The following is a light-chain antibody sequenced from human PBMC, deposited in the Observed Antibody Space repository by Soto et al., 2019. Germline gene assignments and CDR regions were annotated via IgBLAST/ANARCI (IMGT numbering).Light chain of an antibody. CDR2: SDR. CDR1: TSNIGSNK. V-gene: IGLV1-44*01. CDR3: AAWDDTLKGVV. J-gene: IGLJ2*01. Sequence: QPVLTQPPSASGTPGQRVTISCSGRTSNIGSNKVDWYQHLPGTAPKLLIFSDRRRPSGVPDRFSGSKSGTSASLAISGLQSGDEADYYCAAWDDTLKGVVFGGGTKLTVL.